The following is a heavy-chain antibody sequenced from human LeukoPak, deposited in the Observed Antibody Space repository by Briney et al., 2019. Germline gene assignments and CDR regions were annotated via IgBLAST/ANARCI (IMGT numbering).Heavy chain of an antibody. V-gene: IGHV3-23*01. CDR1: GFTFSSYA. D-gene: IGHD4-17*01. CDR3: ARDPYGDYVGLFDP. Sequence: PGGSLRLSCAASGFTFSSYAMSWVRQAPGKGLEWVSAISGSGGSTYYADSVKGRFTISRDNSKNTLYLQMNSLRAEDTAVYYCARDPYGDYVGLFDPWGQGTLVTVSS. J-gene: IGHJ5*02. CDR2: ISGSGGST.